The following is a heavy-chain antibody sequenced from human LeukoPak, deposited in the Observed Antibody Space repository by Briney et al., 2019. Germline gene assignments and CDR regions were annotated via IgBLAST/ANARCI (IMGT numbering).Heavy chain of an antibody. CDR1: GFTFSSYA. J-gene: IGHJ5*02. CDR3: ARGRGVTMVRGLKTNWFDP. D-gene: IGHD3-10*01. Sequence: QSGGSLRLSCAASGFTFSSYAMHWVRQAPGKGLEWVAVISYDGRNKYYADSVKGRFTISRDNSKNTLYLQMNSLRAQDTAVYYCARGRGVTMVRGLKTNWFDPWGQGTLVTVSS. CDR2: ISYDGRNK. V-gene: IGHV3-30*04.